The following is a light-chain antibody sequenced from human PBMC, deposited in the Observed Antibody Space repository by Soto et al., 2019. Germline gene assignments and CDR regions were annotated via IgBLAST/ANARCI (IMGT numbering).Light chain of an antibody. CDR3: QQYGSSPTWT. Sequence: DIQMTQSPSTLSASVGDRVTITCRASQTISNWLAWYQQKPGKAPKLLIYDASILESGVPSRFSGSGSGTDFTLTISRLKPEDSAVYYCQQYGSSPTWTFGQGAKVDIK. CDR1: QTISNW. CDR2: DAS. V-gene: IGKV1-5*01. J-gene: IGKJ1*01.